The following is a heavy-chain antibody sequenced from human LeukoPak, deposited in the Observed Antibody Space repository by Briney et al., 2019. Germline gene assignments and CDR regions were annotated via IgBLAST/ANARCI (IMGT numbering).Heavy chain of an antibody. CDR1: AFSLSAYN. V-gene: IGHV3-30*02. CDR3: AKVDGYNVGY. J-gene: IGHJ4*02. CDR2: IRYDGSNK. Sequence: GSLRLSCAASAFSLSAYNMNWVRQAPGKGLEWVAFIRYDGSNKYYADSVKGRFTISRDNSKNTLYLQMNSLRAEDTAVYYCAKVDGYNVGYWGQGTLVTVSS. D-gene: IGHD5-24*01.